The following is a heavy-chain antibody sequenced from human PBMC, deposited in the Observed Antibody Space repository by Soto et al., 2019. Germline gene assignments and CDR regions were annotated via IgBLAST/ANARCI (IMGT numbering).Heavy chain of an antibody. CDR1: GYTFTSYA. Sequence: ASVKVSCKASGYTFTSYAMHWVRQAPGQRLEWMGWINTANDNTKYSQNFQGRVTITRDTSASTAYMELSSLISEDTAVYYCARGSSGSGYDAFEIWGQGTMVTVSS. J-gene: IGHJ3*02. CDR3: ARGSSGSGYDAFEI. CDR2: INTANDNT. V-gene: IGHV1-3*04. D-gene: IGHD3-22*01.